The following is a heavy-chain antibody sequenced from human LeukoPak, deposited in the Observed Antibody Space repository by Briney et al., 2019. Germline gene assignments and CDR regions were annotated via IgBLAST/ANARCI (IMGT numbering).Heavy chain of an antibody. V-gene: IGHV1-2*02. Sequence: ASVNVSCKASGYRFTVNFIHWVRQAPGQGLDWMAWINPNSGDTNYAQKFQGRVTVTRDTSISTVYMDLSSLTYDDTAIYYCARAREVTGLTPWGQGTLVTVSS. CDR1: GYRFTVNF. CDR3: ARAREVTGLTP. CDR2: INPNSGDT. J-gene: IGHJ5*02. D-gene: IGHD3-9*01.